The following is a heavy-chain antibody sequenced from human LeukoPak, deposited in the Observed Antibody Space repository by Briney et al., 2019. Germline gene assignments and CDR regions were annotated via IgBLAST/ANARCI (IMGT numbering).Heavy chain of an antibody. CDR2: IYYSGST. V-gene: IGHV4-30-4*01. CDR3: ARDLLNEGNHLDY. CDR1: GGSTSSGDYY. D-gene: IGHD4-23*01. J-gene: IGHJ4*02. Sequence: NPSETLSLTCTVSGGSTSSGDYYWSWIRQPPGKGLEWIGYIYYSGSTYYNPSLKSRVTISVDTSKNQFSLKLSSVTAADTAVYYCARDLLNEGNHLDYWGQGTLVTVSS.